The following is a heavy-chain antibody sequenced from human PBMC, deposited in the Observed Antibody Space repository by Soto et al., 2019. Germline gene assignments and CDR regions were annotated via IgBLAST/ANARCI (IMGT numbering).Heavy chain of an antibody. CDR2: TRAHNGNR. Sequence: ASVKVSCKTSGYNFMNFGVTWVRQAPGQGLEWMGWTRAHNGNREYAQNFRDRVTMTIDSYANTAHMELRSLTSDDTAVYYCARVFIDDGYGSVRFDFWGQ. CDR3: ARVFIDDGYGSVRFDF. J-gene: IGHJ4*01. CDR1: GYNFMNFG. D-gene: IGHD3-10*01. V-gene: IGHV1-18*01.